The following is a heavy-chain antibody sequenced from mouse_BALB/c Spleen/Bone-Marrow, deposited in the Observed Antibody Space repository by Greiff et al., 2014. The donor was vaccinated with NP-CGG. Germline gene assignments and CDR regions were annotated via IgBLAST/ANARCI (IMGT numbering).Heavy chain of an antibody. CDR3: ARFGSAGGY. CDR2: INTYNGGT. CDR1: GYSFSGYI. J-gene: IGHJ2*01. Sequence: VKLQQSGPELVKPGASLKLSCKASGYSFSGYIMNWVKQSHGKNLEWIGLINTYNGGTRYNQKFKGKATLTVDKSSSTAYMELLSLTSEDSAVDYGARFGSAGGYWGQGTTLTVSS. V-gene: IGHV1-26*01.